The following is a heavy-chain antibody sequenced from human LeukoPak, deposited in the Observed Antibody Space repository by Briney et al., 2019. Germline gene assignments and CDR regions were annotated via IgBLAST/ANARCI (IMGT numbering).Heavy chain of an antibody. CDR1: GFTFSNAW. CDR2: IKSKTDGGTT. D-gene: IGHD1-7*01. CDR3: TTFHWNYAGRNPPKDY. Sequence: PGGSLRLSCAASGFTFSNAWMSWVRQAPGKGLEWVGRIKSKTDGGTTDYAAPVKGRFTISRDDSKNTLYLQMNSLKTEDTAVYYCTTFHWNYAGRNPPKDYWGQGTLVTVSS. V-gene: IGHV3-15*01. J-gene: IGHJ4*02.